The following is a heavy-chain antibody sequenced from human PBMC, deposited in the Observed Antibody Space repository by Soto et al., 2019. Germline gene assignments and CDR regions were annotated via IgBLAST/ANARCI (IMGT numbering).Heavy chain of an antibody. CDR2: ITYDGRNK. Sequence: QVQLVESGGGVVQPGRSLRLSCAASGFTFSTYSMHWVRQAPGKGLEWVTLITYDGRNKYYADSVKGRFTISRDNSKSTLYLQVNRLTVEDTGVYSCARGSPYYYGSGSMFYSDYWGQGTLVTVSS. D-gene: IGHD3-10*01. J-gene: IGHJ4*02. CDR3: ARGSPYYYGSGSMFYSDY. V-gene: IGHV3-30-3*01. CDR1: GFTFSTYS.